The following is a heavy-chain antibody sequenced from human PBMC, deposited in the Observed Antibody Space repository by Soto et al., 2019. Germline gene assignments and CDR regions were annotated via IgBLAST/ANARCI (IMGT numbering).Heavy chain of an antibody. CDR2: ISVSNGNT. CDR1: GYTFSSHG. V-gene: IGHV1-18*01. CDR3: ARGSDDSSGHFFATEFHY. Sequence: GASVKVSCKTSGYTFSSHGISWVRQAPGQGLEWMGWISVSNGNTDYAQNFQDRVTMTTDTSTSTAYMDLRSLTSDDTAVYYCARGSDDSSGHFFATEFHYWGQGTLVTVSS. J-gene: IGHJ4*02. D-gene: IGHD3-22*01.